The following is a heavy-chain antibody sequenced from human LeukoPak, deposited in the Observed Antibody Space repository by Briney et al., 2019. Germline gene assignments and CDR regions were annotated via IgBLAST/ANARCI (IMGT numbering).Heavy chain of an antibody. J-gene: IGHJ3*02. CDR3: ARKAIAETSDAFDI. V-gene: IGHV4-34*01. Sequence: PSETLSLTCAVYGGSFSGYYWSWIRQPPGKGLEWIGEINHSGSTNYNPSLKSRVTISVDTSKNQFSLKLSSVTTADTAVYYCARKAIAETSDAFDIWGQGAMVTVSS. CDR2: INHSGST. D-gene: IGHD2-2*02. CDR1: GGSFSGYY.